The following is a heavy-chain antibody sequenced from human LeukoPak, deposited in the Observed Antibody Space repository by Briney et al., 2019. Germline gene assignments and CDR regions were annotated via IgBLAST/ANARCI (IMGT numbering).Heavy chain of an antibody. CDR2: ISSSSSYI. CDR1: GFTFSSYS. D-gene: IGHD3-22*01. CDR3: ARSITMIVDWFDP. J-gene: IGHJ5*02. V-gene: IGHV3-21*01. Sequence: GGSLRLSCAASGFTFSSYSMNWVRQAPGKGLEWVSSISSSSSYIYYADSVKGRFTISRDNAKNSLYLQMNSLRAEDTAVYFCARSITMIVDWFDPWGQGTLVTVSS.